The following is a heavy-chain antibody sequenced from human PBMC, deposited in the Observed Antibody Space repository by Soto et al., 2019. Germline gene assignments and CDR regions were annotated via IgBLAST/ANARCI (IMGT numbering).Heavy chain of an antibody. Sequence: QVQLQESGPGLVKPSQTLSLTCTVSGGSISSGDYYWSWIRQPPGKGLEWIGYIYYSGSTYYNPSLKSRVTISVDTSKNQFSLKLSSVTAADTAVYYCARDPHYDFWSGYSDVWGQGTLVTVSS. V-gene: IGHV4-30-4*01. CDR2: IYYSGST. D-gene: IGHD3-3*01. J-gene: IGHJ4*02. CDR3: ARDPHYDFWSGYSDV. CDR1: GGSISSGDYY.